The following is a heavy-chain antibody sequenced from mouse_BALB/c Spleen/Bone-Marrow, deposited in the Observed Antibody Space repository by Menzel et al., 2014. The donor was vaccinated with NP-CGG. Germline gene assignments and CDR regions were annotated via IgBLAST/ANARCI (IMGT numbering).Heavy chain of an antibody. V-gene: IGHV1-54*03. D-gene: IGHD1-1*01. CDR2: IDPRSGGT. Sequence: VQLQRSGAELVRPGTSVKVSCKASGYAFTNYLIEWVKQRPGQGLEWIGVIDPRSGGTDYNEKFKGKAPPTADKSSSTAYMQLNSLTSGDSAVYFCARGGITTVVPYSMDYWGQGTSVTVSS. CDR1: GYAFTNYL. J-gene: IGHJ4*01. CDR3: ARGGITTVVPYSMDY.